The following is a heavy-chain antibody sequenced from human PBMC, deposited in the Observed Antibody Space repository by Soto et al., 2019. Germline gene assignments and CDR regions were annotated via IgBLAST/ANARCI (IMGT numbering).Heavy chain of an antibody. CDR3: ARTFCSAGSCYDIFDI. CDR1: GSSVSSGSYY. J-gene: IGHJ3*02. V-gene: IGHV4-61*01. CDR2: IYYSGST. D-gene: IGHD2-2*01. Sequence: SETLSLTCTVSGSSVSSGSYYWSWIRQPPGKGLEWIGYIYYSGSTNYNPSLKSRVTISVDTSKNQFSLKLMSVSAADTAVYYCARTFCSAGSCYDIFDIWGQGTMVTVSS.